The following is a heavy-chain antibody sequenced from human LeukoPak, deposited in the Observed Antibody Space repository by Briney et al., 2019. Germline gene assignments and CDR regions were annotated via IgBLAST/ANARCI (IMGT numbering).Heavy chain of an antibody. V-gene: IGHV1-46*01. CDR1: GYTFTSYY. CDR3: ATINGWGAYYYYGMNV. J-gene: IGHJ6*02. CDR2: INPSGGST. Sequence: ASVKVSCKASGYTFTSYYMHWVRQAPGQGLEWMGIINPSGGSTSYAQKFQGRVTMTEDTSTDTAYMELSSLRSEDTAVYYCATINGWGAYYYYGMNVWGQGTTVTVSS. D-gene: IGHD6-19*01.